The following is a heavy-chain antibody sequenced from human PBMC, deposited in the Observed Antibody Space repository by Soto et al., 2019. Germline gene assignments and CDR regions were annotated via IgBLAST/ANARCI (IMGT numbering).Heavy chain of an antibody. Sequence: QVQLVQSGAEVKKPGASEKVSCKASGYTFNSYGISWVRQAPGQGLEWMGWISSYNGNTNYAQKSPGRVTMTTDTSTSTAFMELSSLRSYDTAVSFCARGRNYCTNGVCSFYGLDVCGQGTTVTVSS. J-gene: IGHJ6*02. CDR3: ARGRNYCTNGVCSFYGLDV. CDR2: ISSYNGNT. D-gene: IGHD2-8*01. V-gene: IGHV1-18*01. CDR1: GYTFNSYG.